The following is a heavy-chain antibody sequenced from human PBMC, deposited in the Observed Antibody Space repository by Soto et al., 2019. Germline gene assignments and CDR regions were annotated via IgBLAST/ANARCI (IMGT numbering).Heavy chain of an antibody. V-gene: IGHV4-59*01. CDR3: ARVGGIAAPWYFDL. CDR2: IYYSGST. D-gene: IGHD6-13*01. J-gene: IGHJ2*01. CDR1: GGSISSYY. Sequence: SETLSLTCTVSGGSISSYYWSWIRQPPGKGLEWIGYIYYSGSTNYNPSLKSRVTISVDTSKNQFSLKLSSVTAADTAVYYCARVGGIAAPWYFDLWGRGTLVTVSS.